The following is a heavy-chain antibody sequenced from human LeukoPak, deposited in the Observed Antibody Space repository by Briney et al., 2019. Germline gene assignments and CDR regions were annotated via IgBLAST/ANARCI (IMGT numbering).Heavy chain of an antibody. CDR3: ATTMVRGVTGAFDI. Sequence: SETLSLTCTVSGGSISSYYWSWIRQPPGKGLEWIGYIYCSGSTNYNPSLKSRVTISVDTSKNQFSLKLSSVTAADTAVYYCATTMVRGVTGAFDIWGQGTMVTVSS. CDR2: IYCSGST. D-gene: IGHD3-10*01. CDR1: GGSISSYY. J-gene: IGHJ3*02. V-gene: IGHV4-59*01.